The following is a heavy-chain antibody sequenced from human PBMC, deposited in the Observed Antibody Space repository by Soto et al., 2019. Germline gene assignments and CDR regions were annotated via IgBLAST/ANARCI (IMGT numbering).Heavy chain of an antibody. CDR3: ARLKGYSIKYGMEV. Sequence: PGESLKISCKGSGYSFTSYWIGRVRQMPGKGLEWMGIIYPGDSDTRYSPYFQGQVTISADKSISAAYLQWSSLNAPDTAIHYCARLKGYSIKYGMEVWGQGTTVTVSS. J-gene: IGHJ6*02. CDR1: GYSFTSYW. CDR2: IYPGDSDT. D-gene: IGHD4-4*01. V-gene: IGHV5-51*01.